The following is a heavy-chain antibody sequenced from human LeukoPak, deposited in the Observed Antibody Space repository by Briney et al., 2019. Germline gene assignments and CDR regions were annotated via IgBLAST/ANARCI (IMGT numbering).Heavy chain of an antibody. CDR2: IDSSGGT. D-gene: IGHD3-10*01. J-gene: IGHJ6*03. CDR1: GFTFSSYD. CDR3: ARESFGPGRYYHMDV. V-gene: IGHV3-13*01. Sequence: GGSLRPSCVASGFTFSSYDMHWVRQPPGKGLEWVSAIDSSGGTYSPGSVKGRFTISRDDAKNSLYLQMNSLRAGDTAVYYCARESFGPGRYYHMDVWGKGATVTVSS.